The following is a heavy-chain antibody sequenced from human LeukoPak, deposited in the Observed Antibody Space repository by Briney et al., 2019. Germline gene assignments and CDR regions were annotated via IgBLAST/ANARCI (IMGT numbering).Heavy chain of an antibody. D-gene: IGHD5-18*01. CDR2: IRYDGSNK. CDR3: AKEARGYSYAIDY. J-gene: IGHJ4*02. CDR1: GFTFDDYA. V-gene: IGHV3-30*02. Sequence: GGSLRLSCAASGFTFDDYAMHWVRQAPGKGLEWVTFIRYDGSNKYYADSVKGRFTISRDNSKNTLFLQMNSLRVDDTAVYYCAKEARGYSYAIDYWGQGTLVTVSS.